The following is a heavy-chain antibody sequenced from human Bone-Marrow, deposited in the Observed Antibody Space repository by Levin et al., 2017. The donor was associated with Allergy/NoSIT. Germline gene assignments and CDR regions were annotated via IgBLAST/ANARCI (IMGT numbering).Heavy chain of an antibody. CDR3: ASPGSWEKTDRNYYMDV. CDR1: GGSVSSSSYY. J-gene: IGHJ6*03. CDR2: MYYTGST. Sequence: NSSETLSLTCTVAGGSVSSSSYYWAWIRQPPGKGLEWIGSMYYTGSTYYNPSLKTRVTIAEDTSKIQFSLNLRSVTAADTAVYYCASPGSWEKTDRNYYMDVWGKGTTVTVSS. V-gene: IGHV4-39*01. D-gene: IGHD1-14*01.